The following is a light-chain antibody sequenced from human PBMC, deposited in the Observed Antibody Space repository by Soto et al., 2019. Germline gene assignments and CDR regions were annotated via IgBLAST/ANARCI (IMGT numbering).Light chain of an antibody. CDR2: EVN. Sequence: QSALTQPPSASGSPGQSVTISCSGTSKDVGDNDHVSWYQQHPGKAPKLLISEVNKRPSGVPDRFSGSKSGNTASLTVSGLRAEDEADDYCSSSTARGVFGGGTKLTVL. CDR3: SSSTARGV. CDR1: SKDVGDNDH. J-gene: IGLJ3*02. V-gene: IGLV2-8*01.